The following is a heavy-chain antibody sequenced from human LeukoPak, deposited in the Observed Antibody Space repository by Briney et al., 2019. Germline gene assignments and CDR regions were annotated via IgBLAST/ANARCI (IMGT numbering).Heavy chain of an antibody. CDR1: GFTFSGSA. D-gene: IGHD2-8*01. J-gene: IGHJ4*02. V-gene: IGHV3-73*01. Sequence: SGGSLRLSCAASGFTFSGSAMHWVRQASGKGLECVGRIRSEPNSYATAYAASVKGRFTISRDDSKNTAYLQMNSLKTEDTAVYYCTSLLGYCTNDVCYNYWGQGTLVTVSS. CDR3: TSLLGYCTNDVCYNY. CDR2: IRSEPNSYAT.